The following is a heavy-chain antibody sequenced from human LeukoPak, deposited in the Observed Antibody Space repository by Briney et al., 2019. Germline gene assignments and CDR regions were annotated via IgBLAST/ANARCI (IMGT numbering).Heavy chain of an antibody. Sequence: PGGSLRLSCAASGFTFSSYSMNWVRQAPGKGLEWVSSISSSSSYIYYADSVKGRFTISRDNAKNSLYLQMNSLRAEDTAVYYCARNYEPPRSIHGSGSYYYGMDVWGQGTTVTVSS. CDR2: ISSSSSYI. D-gene: IGHD3-10*01. V-gene: IGHV3-21*01. CDR1: GFTFSSYS. J-gene: IGHJ6*02. CDR3: ARNYEPPRSIHGSGSYYYGMDV.